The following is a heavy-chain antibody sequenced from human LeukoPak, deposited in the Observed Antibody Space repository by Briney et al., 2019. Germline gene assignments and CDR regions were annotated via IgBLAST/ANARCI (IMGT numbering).Heavy chain of an antibody. Sequence: SETLSLTCTVSGGSISSGGYYWSWIRQHPGKGLEWIGYIYYSGSTYYSPSLKSRVTISVDTSKNQFSLKLSSVTAADTAVYYCARDWRYAFDIWGQGTMVTVSS. CDR1: GGSISSGGYY. J-gene: IGHJ3*02. CDR3: ARDWRYAFDI. V-gene: IGHV4-31*03. CDR2: IYYSGST.